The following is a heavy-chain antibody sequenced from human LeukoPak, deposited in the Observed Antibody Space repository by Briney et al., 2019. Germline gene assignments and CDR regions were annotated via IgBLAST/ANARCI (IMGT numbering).Heavy chain of an antibody. CDR3: ARDTYYDSSGYL. Sequence: SETLSLTCTVSGYSISSGYYWGWIRQPPGKGLEWIGSIYHSGSTYYNPSLKSRVTISVDTSKNQFSLKLSSVTAADTAVYYCARDTYYDSSGYLWGQGTLVTVSS. CDR1: GYSISSGYY. J-gene: IGHJ4*02. D-gene: IGHD3-22*01. CDR2: IYHSGST. V-gene: IGHV4-38-2*02.